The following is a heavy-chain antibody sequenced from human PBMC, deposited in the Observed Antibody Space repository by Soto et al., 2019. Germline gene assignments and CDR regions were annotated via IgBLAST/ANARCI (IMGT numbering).Heavy chain of an antibody. CDR3: VGNLLLWGRARLDY. CDR1: GSTFSSYG. V-gene: IGHV3-30*03. Sequence: QVHLVESGGGVVQPGRSLRLSCASSGSTFSSYGVHWVRQAPGKGLDWVGSISYDGSKKFYADSVKGRFTLSRDTSKNTVYLQLNSLRVEDPAVYHCVGNLLLWGRARLDYWGQGTLVTVSS. CDR2: ISYDGSKK. J-gene: IGHJ4*02. D-gene: IGHD3-10*01.